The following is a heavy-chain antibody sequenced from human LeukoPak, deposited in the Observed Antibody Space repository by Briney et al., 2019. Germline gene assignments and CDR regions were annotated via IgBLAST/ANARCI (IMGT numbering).Heavy chain of an antibody. D-gene: IGHD2-8*01. J-gene: IGHJ4*02. Sequence: ASVKVSCKASGYTFTDYYMEWVRQAPGQGLEWMGWINPNSGGTNYAQKFQGRVTMPRDTSISTAYMELSRLRSDETAVYYCARVRSYCTNGVCYWDLDYWGQGTLVTVSS. CDR2: INPNSGGT. CDR1: GYTFTDYY. CDR3: ARVRSYCTNGVCYWDLDY. V-gene: IGHV1-2*02.